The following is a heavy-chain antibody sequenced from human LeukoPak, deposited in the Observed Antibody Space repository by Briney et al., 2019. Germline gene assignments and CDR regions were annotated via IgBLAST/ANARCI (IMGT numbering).Heavy chain of an antibody. Sequence: GESLKISCKASGYIFTNYWIGWVRQMPGKGLEWMGIIYPRDSDTRYSPSFQGQVTVSADKSISTAYLQWNTLEASDTAMYYCARGGYGGNRYYFDYWGQGNLVTVSS. CDR3: ARGGYGGNRYYFDY. V-gene: IGHV5-51*01. D-gene: IGHD4-23*01. CDR1: GYIFTNYW. J-gene: IGHJ4*02. CDR2: IYPRDSDT.